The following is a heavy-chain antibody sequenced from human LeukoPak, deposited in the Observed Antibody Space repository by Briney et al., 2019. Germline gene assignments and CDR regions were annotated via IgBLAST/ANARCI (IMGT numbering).Heavy chain of an antibody. CDR1: GFNVSSNY. Sequence: GGSLRLSCAASGFNVSSNYMSWVRQAPGKGLEWVSVIYSGGSTNYADSVKGRFTISRDNSKNTLYLQMNSLRAEDRAVYYCARDRGGYDILPPQNYMDVWGKGTTVTVSS. D-gene: IGHD3-9*01. CDR2: IYSGGST. V-gene: IGHV3-53*01. CDR3: ARDRGGYDILPPQNYMDV. J-gene: IGHJ6*03.